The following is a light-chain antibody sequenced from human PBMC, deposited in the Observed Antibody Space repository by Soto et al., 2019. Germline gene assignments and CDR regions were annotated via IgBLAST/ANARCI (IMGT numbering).Light chain of an antibody. V-gene: IGLV2-14*03. Sequence: QSVLTQPASRSRCPGQPYTNSCPGNSSYIGGYNYVSWYQQHPGKAPKLMIYDVSDRPSGVSNRFSGSKSGNTASLTISGLQAEDEADYYCASYASSNTVLFGGGTKVTVL. CDR3: ASYASSNTVL. CDR2: DVS. CDR1: SSYIGGYNY. J-gene: IGLJ2*01.